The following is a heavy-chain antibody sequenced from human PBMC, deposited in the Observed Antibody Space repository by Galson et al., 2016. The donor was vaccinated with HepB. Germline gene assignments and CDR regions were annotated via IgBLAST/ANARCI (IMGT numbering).Heavy chain of an antibody. J-gene: IGHJ4*02. CDR1: GFIFSIDS. CDR3: ARDLMGLDY. V-gene: IGHV3-21*01. CDR2: ISSSKSYI. D-gene: IGHD2-8*01. Sequence: SLRLSCAGSGFIFSIDSMNWVRQAPGKGLEWVSSISSSKSYIYYADSVKGRFTISRDNAKNSLYLQMNRLRAEDTAVYYCARDLMGLDYWGQGTLVTVSS.